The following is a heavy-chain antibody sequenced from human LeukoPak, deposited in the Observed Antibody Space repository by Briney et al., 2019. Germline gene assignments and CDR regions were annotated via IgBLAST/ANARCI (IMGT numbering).Heavy chain of an antibody. CDR2: INPNSGGT. CDR1: GYTFTRYY. Sequence: ASVTVSYKASGYTFTRYYMHWVRQAPGQRLEWMGWINPNSGGTNYAQKFQGRVTMTRETSISTAYIELSRLRSDATAVYYWARWIGELLLYYLGQGALV. D-gene: IGHD3-10*01. CDR3: ARWIGELLLYY. V-gene: IGHV1-2*02. J-gene: IGHJ4*02.